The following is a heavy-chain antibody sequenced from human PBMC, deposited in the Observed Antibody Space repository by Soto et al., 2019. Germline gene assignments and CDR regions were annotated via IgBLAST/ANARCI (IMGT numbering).Heavy chain of an antibody. CDR1: GGSINTFY. D-gene: IGHD5-12*01. J-gene: IGHJ4*02. V-gene: IGHV4-4*07. Sequence: SETLSLTCTVSGGSINTFYWSWVRQPAGKGLEWIGRIFSSGSTSFNPSLESRVAMSVDTSKNHFSQNLSSVTAADMAVYYCAREGSYSAYNFAHGIQLWSFDFWGQGALVTVSS. CDR3: AREGSYSAYNFAHGIQLWSFDF. CDR2: IFSSGST.